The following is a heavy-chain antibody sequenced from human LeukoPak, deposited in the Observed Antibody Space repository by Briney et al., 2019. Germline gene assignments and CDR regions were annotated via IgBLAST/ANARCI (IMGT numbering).Heavy chain of an antibody. D-gene: IGHD3-22*01. CDR2: IYPGDSDT. J-gene: IGHJ3*02. Sequence: GESLKISCNYSGYNFPNYWIGWVRQMPGKGLEWMGIIYPGDSDTRYSPSFQGQVTISADKSISTAYLQWSSLKASDTAMYYCARGSGYYADAFDIWGQGTMVTVSS. CDR1: GYNFPNYW. CDR3: ARGSGYYADAFDI. V-gene: IGHV5-51*01.